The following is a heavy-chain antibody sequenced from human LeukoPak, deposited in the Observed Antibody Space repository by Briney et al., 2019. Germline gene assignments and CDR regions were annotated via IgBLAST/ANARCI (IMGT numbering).Heavy chain of an antibody. Sequence: PGGSLRLSCAASGFTFSSSAMSWVRQAPGKGLEWVSAISNNGGYTYYADSVQGRFTISRDNSKNTLYLQMNSLRVEDTAVYYCAKYAPPTTVVTRFFDYWGQGTLVTVSS. CDR3: AKYAPPTTVVTRFFDY. D-gene: IGHD4-23*01. J-gene: IGHJ4*02. CDR1: GFTFSSSA. V-gene: IGHV3-23*01. CDR2: ISNNGGYT.